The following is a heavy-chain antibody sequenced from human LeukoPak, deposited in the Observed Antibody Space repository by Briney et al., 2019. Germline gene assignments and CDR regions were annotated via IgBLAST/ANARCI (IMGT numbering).Heavy chain of an antibody. V-gene: IGHV4-4*07. CDR1: GGSISSYY. D-gene: IGHD3-3*01. CDR3: VRAPSPDYDFWSGYSFDY. J-gene: IGHJ4*02. CDR2: IYTSGST. Sequence: PSETLSLTCTVSGGSISSYYWSWIRQPAGKGLEWIGRIYTSGSTNYNPSLKSRVTISVDTSKNQFSLKLSSVTAADAAVYYCVRAPSPDYDFWSGYSFDYWGQGTLVTVSS.